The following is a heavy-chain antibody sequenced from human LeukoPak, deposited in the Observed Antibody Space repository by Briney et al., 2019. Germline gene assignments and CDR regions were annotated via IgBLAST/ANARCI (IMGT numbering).Heavy chain of an antibody. V-gene: IGHV3-48*01. CDR1: GFTFSTYT. CDR3: AKDISPHYYYYYGMDV. Sequence: GGSLRLSFAASGFTFSTYTMTWVRQAPGKGLEWISYITSSSITIYYADSVRGRFTISRDNSKNTLYLQMNSLRAEDTAVYYCAKDISPHYYYYYGMDVWGQGTTVTVSS. D-gene: IGHD3-10*01. J-gene: IGHJ6*02. CDR2: ITSSSITI.